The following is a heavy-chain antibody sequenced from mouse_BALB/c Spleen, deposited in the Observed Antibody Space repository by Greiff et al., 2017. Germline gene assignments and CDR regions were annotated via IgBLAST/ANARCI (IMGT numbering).Heavy chain of an antibody. J-gene: IGHJ4*01. CDR1: GFTFSSYG. CDR3: ARGVITTATYYAMDY. D-gene: IGHD1-2*01. CDR2: ISSGGSYT. V-gene: IGHV5-6*02. Sequence: DVMLVESGGDLVKPGGSLKLSCAASGFTFSSYGMSWVRQTPDKRLEWVATISSGGSYTYYPDSVKGRFTISRDNAKNTLYLQMSSLKSEDTAMYYCARGVITTATYYAMDYWGQGTSVTVSS.